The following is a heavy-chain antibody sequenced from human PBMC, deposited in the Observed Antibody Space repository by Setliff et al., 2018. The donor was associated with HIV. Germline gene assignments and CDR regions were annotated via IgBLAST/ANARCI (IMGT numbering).Heavy chain of an antibody. Sequence: PSETLSLTCTVSGGSISSDDYYWNWIRQAPGKGLEWIGCIYYSGSAYYNPSLKSRVTISVDTSKNQFSLKLSSVTAADAAVYYCASTGYSSGWSFDYWGQGTLVTVSS. CDR3: ASTGYSSGWSFDY. V-gene: IGHV4-30-4*08. D-gene: IGHD6-19*01. J-gene: IGHJ4*02. CDR1: GGSISSDDYY. CDR2: IYYSGSA.